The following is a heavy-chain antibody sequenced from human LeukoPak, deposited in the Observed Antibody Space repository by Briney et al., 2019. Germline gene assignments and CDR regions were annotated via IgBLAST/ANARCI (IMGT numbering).Heavy chain of an antibody. CDR1: GGSISSYY. J-gene: IGHJ4*02. CDR3: ARVSGYRRYYFDY. Sequence: PSETLSLTCTVSGGSISSYYWSWIRQPPGKGLEWIGYIYYSGSTNYNPSLKSRVTISVDTSKNQFSLKLSSVTAADTAVYYCARVSGYRRYYFDYWGQGTLVTVSS. V-gene: IGHV4-59*01. D-gene: IGHD3-3*01. CDR2: IYYSGST.